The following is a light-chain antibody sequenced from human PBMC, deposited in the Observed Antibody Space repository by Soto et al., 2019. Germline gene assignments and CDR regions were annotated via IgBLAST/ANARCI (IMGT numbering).Light chain of an antibody. CDR3: CSYAGSYTHV. CDR2: DVI. CDR1: SSDIGAYNF. V-gene: IGLV2-11*01. J-gene: IGLJ1*01. Sequence: QSALTQPRSVSGSPGQSVTISCTGTSSDIGAYNFVSWYQQHPDKAPKLMIYDVINRPSGVPDRFSGSKSGNTASLTIYGLQAEDEADSYCCSYAGSYTHVFGTGTKLTVL.